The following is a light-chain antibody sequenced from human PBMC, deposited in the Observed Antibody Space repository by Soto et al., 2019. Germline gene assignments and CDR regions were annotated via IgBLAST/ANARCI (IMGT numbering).Light chain of an antibody. J-gene: IGLJ3*02. CDR2: EVS. V-gene: IGLV2-14*01. CDR3: SSYTSSSTLHWV. CDR1: SSVVGGYNY. Sequence: QSALTQPASVSGSPGQSITISCTGTSSVVGGYNYVSWYQQHPGKAPKLMIYEVSNRPSGVSNRFSGSKSGNTASLTISGLQAEDEADYYCSSYTSSSTLHWVFGGGTKVTVL.